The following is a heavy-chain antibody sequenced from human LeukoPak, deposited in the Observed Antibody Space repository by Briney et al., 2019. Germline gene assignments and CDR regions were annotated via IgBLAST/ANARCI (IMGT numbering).Heavy chain of an antibody. D-gene: IGHD3-3*01. Sequence: GGSLRLSCAASGFTLSDYYMNWIRQAPGKGLEWVSYISGSNSYTNYADSVKGRFTISRDNAKDSLDLQMNSLRAEDTAVYYCAGDFGGMDVWGQGTTVTVSS. CDR2: ISGSNSYT. J-gene: IGHJ6*02. CDR3: AGDFGGMDV. CDR1: GFTLSDYY. V-gene: IGHV3-11*05.